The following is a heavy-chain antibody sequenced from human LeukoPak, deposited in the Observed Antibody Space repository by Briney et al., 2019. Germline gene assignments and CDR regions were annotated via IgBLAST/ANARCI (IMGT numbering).Heavy chain of an antibody. CDR3: ARDWGSSTGNWFDP. J-gene: IGHJ5*02. CDR1: GGTFSSYA. V-gene: IGHV1-69*05. D-gene: IGHD2-2*01. CDR2: IIPIFGTA. Sequence: GASVKVSCKASGGTFSSYAISWVRQAPGQGLEWMGGIIPIFGTANYAQKFQGRVTITTDESTSTAYMGLSSLRSEDTAVYYCARDWGSSTGNWFDPWGQGTLVTVSS.